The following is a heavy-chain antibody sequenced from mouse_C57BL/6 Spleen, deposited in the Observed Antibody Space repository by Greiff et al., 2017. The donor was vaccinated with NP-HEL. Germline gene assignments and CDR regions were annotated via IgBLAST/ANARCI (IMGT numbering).Heavy chain of an antibody. Sequence: EVQGVESGGGLVKPGGSLKLSSAASGFTFSDYGMHWVRQAPEKGLEWVAYISSGSSTIYYADTVKGRFTISRDNAKNTLFLQMTSLRSEDTAMYYCATGSSLYAMDYWGQGTSVTVSS. V-gene: IGHV5-17*01. CDR3: ATGSSLYAMDY. CDR1: GFTFSDYG. D-gene: IGHD1-1*01. J-gene: IGHJ4*01. CDR2: ISSGSSTI.